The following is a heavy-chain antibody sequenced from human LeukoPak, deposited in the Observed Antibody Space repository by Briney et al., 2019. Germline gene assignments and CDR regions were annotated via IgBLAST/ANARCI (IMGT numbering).Heavy chain of an antibody. Sequence: HAGGSLRLSCAAYGFTFNSFWMHWVRLVPGRGLEWVSRSNSDGSITSYADSVKGRFTISRDNAKNSLYLQMNSLRPEDTAVYSCARSFFQWNYGSCLDSWGQGTLVTVSS. V-gene: IGHV3-74*01. CDR3: ARSFFQWNYGSCLDS. D-gene: IGHD1-7*01. CDR2: SNSDGSIT. J-gene: IGHJ4*02. CDR1: GFTFNSFW.